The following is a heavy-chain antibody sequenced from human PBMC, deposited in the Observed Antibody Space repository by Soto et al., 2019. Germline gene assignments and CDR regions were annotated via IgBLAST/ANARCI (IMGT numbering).Heavy chain of an antibody. CDR1: GGSFSGYN. CDR3: ARGFYCSSTSCRNWFDP. J-gene: IGHJ5*02. D-gene: IGHD2-2*01. V-gene: IGHV4-34*01. CDR2: INHSGST. Sequence: SATLSLTCAVYGGSFSGYNWSWIRQPPGKGLEWIGEINHSGSTNYNPSLKSRVTISVDTSKNQFFLKLSSVTAADTAVYYCARGFYCSSTSCRNWFDPWGQGTLVTVS.